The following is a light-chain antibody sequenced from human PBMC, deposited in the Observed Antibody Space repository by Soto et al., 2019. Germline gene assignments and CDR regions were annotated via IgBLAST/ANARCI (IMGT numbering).Light chain of an antibody. CDR3: MQAIQAPRT. V-gene: IGKV2-28*01. J-gene: IGKJ1*01. Sequence: DIVLTQSPLSLPVTPGEPASISCRSSQSLLHSNGNIYLDWYLQKPGQSPQLLIYLGSSRASGVPDRFSGSGSGTDFTLKITRVEAEDVGVYYCMQAIQAPRTFGLGTKVEIK. CDR1: QSLLHSNGNIY. CDR2: LGS.